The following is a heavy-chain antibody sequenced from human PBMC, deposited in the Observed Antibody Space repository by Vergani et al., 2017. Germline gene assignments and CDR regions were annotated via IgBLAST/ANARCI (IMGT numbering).Heavy chain of an antibody. Sequence: QVQLVQSGAEVKKPGASVKVSCKASGGTFSSYAITWVRQAPGQGLEWMGRIIPILGIANYAQKFQGRVTITADKSASTAYMELSSLRSEDTAVYYCERDIRGPWGPEYGMDVWGQGTTVTVSS. CDR1: GGTFSSYA. CDR2: IIPILGIA. CDR3: ERDIRGPWGPEYGMDV. D-gene: IGHD7-27*01. J-gene: IGHJ6*02. V-gene: IGHV1-69*04.